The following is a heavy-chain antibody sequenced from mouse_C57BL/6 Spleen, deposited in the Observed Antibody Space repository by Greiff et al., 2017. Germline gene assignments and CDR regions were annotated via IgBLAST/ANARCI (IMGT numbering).Heavy chain of an antibody. CDR1: GYTFTDYY. CDR3: ARALYNYFDY. J-gene: IGHJ2*01. Sequence: EVQLQQSGSELVKPGASVKISCKASGYTFTDYYMNWVKQSHGKSLEWIGDINPNNGGTSYNQKFKGKATLTVDKSSSTAYMELRSLTSEDSAVYYCARALYNYFDYWGQGTTLTVSS. V-gene: IGHV1-26*01. CDR2: INPNNGGT. D-gene: IGHD2-12*01.